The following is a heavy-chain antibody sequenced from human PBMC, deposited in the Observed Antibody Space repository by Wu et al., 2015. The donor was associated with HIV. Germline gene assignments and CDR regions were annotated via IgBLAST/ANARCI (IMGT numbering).Heavy chain of an antibody. D-gene: IGHD6-13*01. J-gene: IGHJ4*02. CDR2: INPSGGST. Sequence: QVQLVQSGAEVKKPGASVKASCKASGYTFTSYYMHWVRQAPGQGLEWMGIINPSGGSTRYAQKFQGRVTMTRDTSTSIVYMELSSLRSEDTAVYYCARESSGDVAAAGYFDYWGQGTLVTVSS. CDR1: GYTFTSYY. CDR3: ARESSGDVAAAGYFDY. V-gene: IGHV1-46*01.